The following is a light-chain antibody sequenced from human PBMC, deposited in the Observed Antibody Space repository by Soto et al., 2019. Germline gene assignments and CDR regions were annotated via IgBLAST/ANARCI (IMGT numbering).Light chain of an antibody. Sequence: QSVLTQPPSASGTPGQSVTISCSGSTSNIGSNSVHWYQHLPGMSPKLLIYNNNQRPSGVPERFSGSKSVTSASLAISGLQSDDESDYYCTAWDDSLTALVFGGGTKLTVL. V-gene: IGLV1-44*01. CDR2: NNN. CDR3: TAWDDSLTALV. J-gene: IGLJ3*02. CDR1: TSNIGSNS.